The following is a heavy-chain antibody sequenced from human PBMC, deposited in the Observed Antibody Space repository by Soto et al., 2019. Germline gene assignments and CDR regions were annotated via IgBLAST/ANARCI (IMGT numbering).Heavy chain of an antibody. D-gene: IGHD2-21*02. CDR3: AREDDGGDRDYYGLDV. J-gene: IGHJ6*02. CDR2: IHYSGSI. Sequence: QVQLQESGPGLVRPSQTLSLTCTVSGGSIGTDHYHWTWIRQTPGKGLEWIGYIHYSGSIHFNPSLQSRVSMSVDTSKNLFSLKLSSVTAADTAVYFCAREDDGGDRDYYGLDVWGQGTTVTVSS. CDR1: GGSIGTDHYH. V-gene: IGHV4-30-4*01.